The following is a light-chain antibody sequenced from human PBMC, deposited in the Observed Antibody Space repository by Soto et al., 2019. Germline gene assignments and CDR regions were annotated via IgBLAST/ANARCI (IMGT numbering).Light chain of an antibody. V-gene: IGKV3-20*01. J-gene: IGKJ2*01. CDR3: QQYYDTPYT. Sequence: EIVLTQSPGTLSLSPGERATLSCRASQTVTSSYLAWYQQKPGQAPRLLFYGASSRASGIPDRFSGSGSGTDFTLTINNLQAEDVAVYYCQQYYDTPYTFGQGTKLEIK. CDR2: GAS. CDR1: QTVTSSY.